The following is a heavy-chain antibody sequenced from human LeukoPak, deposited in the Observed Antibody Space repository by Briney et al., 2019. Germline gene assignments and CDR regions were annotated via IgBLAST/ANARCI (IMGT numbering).Heavy chain of an antibody. J-gene: IGHJ6*03. Sequence: ASVKVSCKASGYTFTSYDINWVRQATGQGLEWMGWMNPNSGNTGYAQKFQGRVTITRNTSISTAYMELSSLRSEDTAVYYCARPSYCSSTSCYVNYYYMDVWGKGTTATVSS. D-gene: IGHD2-2*01. CDR1: GYTFTSYD. CDR2: MNPNSGNT. CDR3: ARPSYCSSTSCYVNYYYMDV. V-gene: IGHV1-8*03.